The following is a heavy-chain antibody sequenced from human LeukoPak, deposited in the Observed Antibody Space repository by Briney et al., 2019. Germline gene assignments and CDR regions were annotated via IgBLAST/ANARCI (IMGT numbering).Heavy chain of an antibody. D-gene: IGHD5-24*01. CDR1: GGSIGNGDYY. V-gene: IGHV4-30-4*01. CDR3: ATGDGYNLGTFDS. J-gene: IGHJ4*02. CDR2: IYFSGTT. Sequence: PSETLSLTRTVSGGSIGNGDYYWTWIRQPPGKGLEWIGYIYFSGTTYYNSSLKSRVTISIDPSKNQFSLKVTSVTAADTAVYYCATGDGYNLGTFDSWGQGTLVTVSP.